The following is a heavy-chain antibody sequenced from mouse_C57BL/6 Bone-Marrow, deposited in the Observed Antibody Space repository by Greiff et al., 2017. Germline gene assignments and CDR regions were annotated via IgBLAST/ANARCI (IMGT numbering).Heavy chain of an antibody. Sequence: QVQLQQPGAELVKPGASVKMSCKASGYTFTSYWITWVKQRPGQGLEWIGDIYPGSGSTNYNEKFKSKATLTVDTSSSTAYMQLSSLTSEDSAVYYCARDPITTVVARTDYWGQGTTLTVSS. CDR3: ARDPITTVVARTDY. V-gene: IGHV1-55*01. CDR2: IYPGSGST. CDR1: GYTFTSYW. J-gene: IGHJ2*01. D-gene: IGHD1-1*01.